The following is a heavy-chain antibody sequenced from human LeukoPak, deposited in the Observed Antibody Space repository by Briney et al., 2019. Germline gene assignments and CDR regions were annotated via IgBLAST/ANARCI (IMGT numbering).Heavy chain of an antibody. V-gene: IGHV3-30*02. CDR3: AKFGGRDFWSGYNDY. D-gene: IGHD3-3*01. Sequence: PGGSLRLSCAVSGFTFSSYGMHWVRQAPGKGLEWVAFIRYDGSNKYYADSMTGRFTIPRDNSKHTPYLRMSRLRTADTAVYYCAKFGGRDFWSGYNDYWGQGTLVTVSS. CDR2: IRYDGSNK. J-gene: IGHJ4*02. CDR1: GFTFSSYG.